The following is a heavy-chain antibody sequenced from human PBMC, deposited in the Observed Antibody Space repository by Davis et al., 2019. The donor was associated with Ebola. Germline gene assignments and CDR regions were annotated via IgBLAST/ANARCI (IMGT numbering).Heavy chain of an antibody. V-gene: IGHV5-51*01. CDR3: ARVQNHYDGSGYYDY. CDR2: IYPDDSDA. Sequence: GESLKISCKGSGYRFTSYWIGWVRQMPGKGLEWMGIIYPDDSDARYSPSFQGQVTISADKSASTVYLQWSSLKASDTAMYYCARVQNHYDGSGYYDYWGQGTLVTVSS. J-gene: IGHJ4*02. CDR1: GYRFTSYW. D-gene: IGHD3-22*01.